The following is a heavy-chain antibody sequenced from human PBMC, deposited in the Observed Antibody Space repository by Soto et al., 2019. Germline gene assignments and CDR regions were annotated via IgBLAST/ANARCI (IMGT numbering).Heavy chain of an antibody. D-gene: IGHD1-26*01. CDR3: ARKRAGGRFLDY. V-gene: IGHV3-21*01. Sequence: GGSLRLSCVSSGFTFSSYGMNWVRQAPGKGLGWVSSISSSSTYIDYADSVKGRFTVSRDNAKNSLFLQMENLRVEDTAVFYCARKRAGGRFLDYWGQGTLVTVSS. J-gene: IGHJ4*02. CDR1: GFTFSSYG. CDR2: ISSSSTYI.